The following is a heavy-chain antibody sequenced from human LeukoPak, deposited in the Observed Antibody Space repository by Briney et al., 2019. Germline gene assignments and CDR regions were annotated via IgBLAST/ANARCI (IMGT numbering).Heavy chain of an antibody. Sequence: GGSLRLSCAASGFTFSSYGMHWVRQAPGKGLEWVAFIRYDGSNKYYADSVKGRFTISRDNSKNTLYLQMNSLRAEDTAVYYCAKDPHSFYCSSTSCEAYMDVWGKGTTVTVSS. J-gene: IGHJ6*03. CDR1: GFTFSSYG. CDR3: AKDPHSFYCSSTSCEAYMDV. D-gene: IGHD2-2*01. V-gene: IGHV3-30*02. CDR2: IRYDGSNK.